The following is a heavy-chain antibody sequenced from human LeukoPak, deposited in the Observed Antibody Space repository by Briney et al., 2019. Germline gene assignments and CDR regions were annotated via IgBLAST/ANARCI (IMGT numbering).Heavy chain of an antibody. CDR3: ARGGSLGYCSGGSCYSPLDLDY. V-gene: IGHV3-7*01. CDR1: GFTFSSYW. J-gene: IGHJ4*02. CDR2: IKQDGSEK. D-gene: IGHD2-15*01. Sequence: GGSLRLSCAASGFTFSSYWMTWVRQAPGKGLEWVANIKQDGSEKYYVDSVKGRFTTSRDNAKNSLYLQMNSLRAEDTAVYYCARGGSLGYCSGGSCYSPLDLDYWGQGTLVTVSS.